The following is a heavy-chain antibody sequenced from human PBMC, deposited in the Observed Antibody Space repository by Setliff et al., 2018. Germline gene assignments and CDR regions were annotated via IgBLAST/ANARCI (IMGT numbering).Heavy chain of an antibody. Sequence: PSETLSLTCTVSGYSISSGYYWGWIRQPPGKGLEWIGNMYHSGSVYYNPSLKSRVTISVDTSKNQFSLKVTSVTAADTAFYYCARLSALSTRITDWYFDLWGRGTLVTVSS. CDR1: GYSISSGYY. D-gene: IGHD2-2*01. V-gene: IGHV4-38-2*02. CDR3: ARLSALSTRITDWYFDL. CDR2: MYHSGSV. J-gene: IGHJ2*01.